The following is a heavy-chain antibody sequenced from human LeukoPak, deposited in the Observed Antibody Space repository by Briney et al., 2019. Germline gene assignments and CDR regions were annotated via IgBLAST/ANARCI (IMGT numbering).Heavy chain of an antibody. V-gene: IGHV1-18*01. CDR3: ARDYYDFWSGKGY. J-gene: IGHJ4*02. Sequence: GSSVKVSCKASGGTFSSYAISWVRQAPGQGLEWMGWISAYNGNTNYAQKLQGRVTMTTDTSTSAAYMELRSLRSDDTAVYYCARDYYDFWSGKGYWGQGTLVTVSS. CDR2: ISAYNGNT. D-gene: IGHD3-3*01. CDR1: GGTFSSYA.